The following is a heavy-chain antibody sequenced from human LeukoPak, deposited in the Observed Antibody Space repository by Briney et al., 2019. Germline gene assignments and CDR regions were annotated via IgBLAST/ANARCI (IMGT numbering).Heavy chain of an antibody. V-gene: IGHV4-61*02. J-gene: IGHJ4*02. Sequence: PSQTLSLTCTVSGGSISSGSYYWSWIRQPAGKGLEWIGRIYTGGSTNYNPSLKSRVTISVDTSKNQFSLKLSSVTAADTAVYYCARGDLAAAGYFDYWGQGTLVTVSS. CDR3: ARGDLAAAGYFDY. CDR1: GGSISSGSYY. CDR2: IYTGGST. D-gene: IGHD6-13*01.